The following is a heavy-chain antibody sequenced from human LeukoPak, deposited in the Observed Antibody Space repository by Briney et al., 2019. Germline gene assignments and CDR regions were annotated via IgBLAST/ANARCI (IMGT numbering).Heavy chain of an antibody. J-gene: IGHJ4*02. V-gene: IGHV3-66*02. Sequence: GGSLRLSCAASAFTVSSHYMSWVRPAPGKGLEGVTVIYSGGSTYYADSVKGRFTITRDNSKNTLYLKMNSLRAEDTAVYYCARDDNPAYCSGGSCYTTWGQGTLVTVSS. D-gene: IGHD2-15*01. CDR3: ARDDNPAYCSGGSCYTT. CDR2: IYSGGST. CDR1: AFTVSSHY.